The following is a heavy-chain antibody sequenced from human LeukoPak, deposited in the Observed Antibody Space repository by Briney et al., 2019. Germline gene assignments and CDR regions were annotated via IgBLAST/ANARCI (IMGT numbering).Heavy chain of an antibody. CDR2: IKQDGSEK. V-gene: IGHV3-7*03. Sequence: GGSLRLSCAASGFSFSCYWMSWVRQAPGKGLEWVANIKQDGSEKYYVDSVKGRFTISRDNAKNSLYLQMNSLRVEDTAVYYCARGGSRRLDFWCQGTLVTVSS. CDR3: ARGGSRRLDF. J-gene: IGHJ4*02. CDR1: GFSFSCYW. D-gene: IGHD1-26*01.